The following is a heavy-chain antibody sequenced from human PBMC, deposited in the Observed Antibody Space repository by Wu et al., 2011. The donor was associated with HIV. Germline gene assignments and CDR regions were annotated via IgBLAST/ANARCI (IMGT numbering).Heavy chain of an antibody. CDR1: GYSLTELT. D-gene: IGHD3-10*01. CDR2: FDPEDDET. Sequence: QVQLVQAGAEVKKPGASVKVSCKVSGYSLTELTIHWVRQAPGKGLEWMGGFDPEDDETIYAQEFQGRVSMTEDTSTDTAYMELSRLRSEDTAVYYCATDAIGSGSYYDPYLWGQGTLVTVSS. CDR3: ATDAIGSGSYYDPYL. J-gene: IGHJ5*02. V-gene: IGHV1-24*01.